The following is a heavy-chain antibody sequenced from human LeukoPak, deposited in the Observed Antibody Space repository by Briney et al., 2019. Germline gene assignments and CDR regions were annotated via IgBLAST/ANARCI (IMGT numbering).Heavy chain of an antibody. Sequence: HPGGSLRLSCVVSGFTFSTYSMNWVRQAPGKGLEWVSYISSSSSTIYYADSVKGRFTISRDNAKKSLYLQMNSLSADDTAVYYCAGGASEYSRSGDLAYWGQGTLVTVSS. D-gene: IGHD6-6*01. CDR2: ISSSSSTI. V-gene: IGHV3-48*01. CDR3: AGGASEYSRSGDLAY. J-gene: IGHJ4*02. CDR1: GFTFSTYS.